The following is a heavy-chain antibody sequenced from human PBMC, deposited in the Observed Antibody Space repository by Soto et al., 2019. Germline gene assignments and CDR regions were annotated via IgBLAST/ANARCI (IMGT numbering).Heavy chain of an antibody. Sequence: SETLSLTCTVSGGSISSGGYYWSWIRQHPGKGLEWIGYIYYSGSTYYNPSLKSRVTISVDTSKNQFSLKLSSVTAADTAVYYCATHLGELSFLLHWGQGTLVTAPQ. J-gene: IGHJ4*02. CDR2: IYYSGST. CDR1: GGSISSGGYY. CDR3: ATHLGELSFLLH. D-gene: IGHD3-16*02. V-gene: IGHV4-31*03.